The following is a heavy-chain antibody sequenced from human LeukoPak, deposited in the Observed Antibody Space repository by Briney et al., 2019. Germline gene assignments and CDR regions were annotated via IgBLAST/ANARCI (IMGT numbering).Heavy chain of an antibody. D-gene: IGHD6-19*01. J-gene: IGHJ4*02. Sequence: PSETLSLTCTVSGGSISSYYWSWIRQPPGKGLEWIGYIYYSGSTNYNPSLKSRVTISVDTPKNQFSLKLSSVTAADTAVYYCARDSGYSSGWYIDYWGQGTLVTVSS. CDR1: GGSISSYY. CDR3: ARDSGYSSGWYIDY. V-gene: IGHV4-59*01. CDR2: IYYSGST.